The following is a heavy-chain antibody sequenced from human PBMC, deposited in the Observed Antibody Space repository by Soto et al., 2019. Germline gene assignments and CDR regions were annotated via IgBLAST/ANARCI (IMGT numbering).Heavy chain of an antibody. V-gene: IGHV3-33*08. CDR3: XRWHYYDSSGYWPS. CDR2: IWYDGSNK. CDR1: GFNFNTYI. D-gene: IGHD3-22*01. J-gene: IGHJ4*02. Sequence: PGGSLRLSCAASGFNFNTYIMHWVRQAPGKGLEWVAVIWYDGSNKYYADSVKGRFTISRDNSKNTLYLQMNSLRAEDTAVYYCXRWHYYDSSGYWPSWGQGTLVTVSS.